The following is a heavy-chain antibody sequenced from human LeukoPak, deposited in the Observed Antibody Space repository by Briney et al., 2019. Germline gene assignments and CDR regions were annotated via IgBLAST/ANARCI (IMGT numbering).Heavy chain of an antibody. CDR1: GYSISSGYY. D-gene: IGHD6-13*01. J-gene: IGHJ6*03. V-gene: IGHV4-38-2*02. Sequence: SETLSLTCTVSGYSISSGYYWGWIRQPPGKGLEWIGSIYHSGSTYYNPSLKSRVTISVDTSKNQFSLKLSSVTAADTAVYYCARKVEDAGTLWYMDVWGKGTTVTVSS. CDR2: IYHSGST. CDR3: ARKVEDAGTLWYMDV.